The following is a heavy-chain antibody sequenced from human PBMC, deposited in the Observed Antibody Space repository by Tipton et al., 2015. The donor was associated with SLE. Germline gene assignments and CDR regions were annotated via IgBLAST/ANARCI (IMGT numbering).Heavy chain of an antibody. V-gene: IGHV4-38-2*02. D-gene: IGHD2-2*01. CDR3: AVGYCSSVSCQREYFQH. J-gene: IGHJ1*01. CDR2: IYHSGSI. Sequence: LRLSCTVSGYSISSGYYWGWIRQPPGKGLEWIGTIYHSGSIYYNPSLKSRVTISVDTSKHQFSLKLNSVTAADTAVYYCAVGYCSSVSCQREYFQHWGQGTLVTVSS. CDR1: GYSISSGYY.